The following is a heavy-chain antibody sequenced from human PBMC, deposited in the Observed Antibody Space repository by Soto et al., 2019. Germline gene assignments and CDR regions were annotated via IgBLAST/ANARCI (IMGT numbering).Heavy chain of an antibody. V-gene: IGHV4-39*01. CDR1: GGSINSNNYY. J-gene: IGHJ4*02. Sequence: SETLSLTCTVSGGSINSNNYYWGWIRQPPGKGLEWIGSISYSGSTYYNPSLKSRVTISVDTSMNQFSLKLTSVTAADTALFYCASSPRPDLFDYWGQGTLVTVSS. CDR2: ISYSGST. CDR3: ASSPRPDLFDY.